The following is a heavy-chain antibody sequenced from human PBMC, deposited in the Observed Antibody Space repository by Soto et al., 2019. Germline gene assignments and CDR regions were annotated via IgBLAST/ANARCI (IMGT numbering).Heavy chain of an antibody. V-gene: IGHV1-69*13. CDR3: ARREADDAGVDY. Sequence: SVKVSCKASGGTFSSYAISLVRQAPGQGLEWMGGIIPIFGTANYAQKFQGRVTITADESTSTAYMELSSLRSEDTAVYYCARREADDAGVDYWGQGTLVTVSS. J-gene: IGHJ4*02. D-gene: IGHD1-1*01. CDR1: GGTFSSYA. CDR2: IIPIFGTA.